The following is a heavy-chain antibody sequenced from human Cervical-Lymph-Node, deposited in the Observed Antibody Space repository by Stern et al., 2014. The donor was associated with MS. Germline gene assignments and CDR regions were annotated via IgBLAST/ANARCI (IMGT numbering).Heavy chain of an antibody. CDR3: TIEMAARRFDP. D-gene: IGHD6-6*01. V-gene: IGHV3-66*01. CDR2: IYSSNNV. Sequence: EVQLVESGGGLVQPGGSLRLSCTASGVSVSASYMTWVRQAPGKGLEWVALIYSSNNVNYGDSVKGRFTIARDRSKNTVHLQMNSLRVEDMGVYYCTIEMAARRFDPWGQGTLVAVSS. J-gene: IGHJ5*02. CDR1: GVSVSASY.